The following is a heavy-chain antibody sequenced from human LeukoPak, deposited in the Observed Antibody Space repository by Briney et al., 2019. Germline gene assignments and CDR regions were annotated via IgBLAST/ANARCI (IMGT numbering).Heavy chain of an antibody. CDR3: ARPRWILYRLGPIDS. CDR2: IFNNANT. D-gene: IGHD2-2*03. V-gene: IGHV4-59*12. CDR1: NASISSAY. J-gene: IGHJ4*02. Sequence: PSETLSLSCTVSNASISSAYWNWVRQTPGKGLEWVWHIFNNANTNYNPSLVCRVTISVDTSKNQFYLMLSSMTCADTSLSCCARPRWILYRLGPIDSWGEGALVTVSS.